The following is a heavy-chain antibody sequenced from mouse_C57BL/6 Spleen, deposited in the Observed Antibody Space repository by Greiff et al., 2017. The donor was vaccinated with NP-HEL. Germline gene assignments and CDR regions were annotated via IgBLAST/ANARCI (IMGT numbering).Heavy chain of an antibody. CDR2: ISSGSSTI. D-gene: IGHD4-1*02. CDR1: GFTFSDYG. CDR3: ARPSTGIAMDY. J-gene: IGHJ4*01. V-gene: IGHV5-17*01. Sequence: EVKVVESGGGLVKPGGSLKLSCAASGFTFSDYGMHWVRQAPEKGLEWVAYISSGSSTIYYADTVKGRFTISRDNAKNTLFLQMTSLRSEDTAMYYCARPSTGIAMDYWGQGTSVTVSS.